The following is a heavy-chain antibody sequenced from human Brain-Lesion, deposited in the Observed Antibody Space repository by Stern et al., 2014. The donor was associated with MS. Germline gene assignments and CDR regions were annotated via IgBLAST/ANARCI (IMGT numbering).Heavy chain of an antibody. Sequence: QLVQSGAEVKKPGASVKVSCKASGYTFTGYYMHWVRQAPGQGLEWMGWINPKRGGTNYAQKFQGWVTMTRDTSINTAYMELSRLRSDDTAVYYCATYYYDSTGYNDFWGQGTLVTVSS. V-gene: IGHV1-2*04. J-gene: IGHJ4*02. CDR3: ATYYYDSTGYNDF. CDR1: GYTFTGYY. CDR2: INPKRGGT. D-gene: IGHD3-22*01.